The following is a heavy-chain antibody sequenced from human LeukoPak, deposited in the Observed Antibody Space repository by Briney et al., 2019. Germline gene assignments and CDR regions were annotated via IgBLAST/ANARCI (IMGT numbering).Heavy chain of an antibody. D-gene: IGHD3-10*01. V-gene: IGHV1-18*01. CDR1: GYTFTSYG. CDR2: ISAYNGNT. Sequence: ASVKVSCKASGYTFTSYGISWVRQAPGQGLEWMGWISAYNGNTNYAQKLQGRVTMTTDTSTSTAYMELRSLRSDDTAVYYCARDTYYGSGSSWFDPWGQGTLVTVSS. J-gene: IGHJ5*02. CDR3: ARDTYYGSGSSWFDP.